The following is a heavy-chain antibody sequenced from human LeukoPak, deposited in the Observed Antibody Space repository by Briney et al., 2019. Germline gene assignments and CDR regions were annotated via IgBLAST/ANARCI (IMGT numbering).Heavy chain of an antibody. Sequence: ASVKVSCKASGYTFTSYGISWVRQAPGQGLEWMGWISAYNGNTNYAQKLQGRVTMTTDTSTSTAYMELRSLRSDDTAVYYCAREELRETRFTSLYYYYYMDVWGKGTTVTVSS. CDR3: AREELRETRFTSLYYYYYMDV. CDR1: GYTFTSYG. V-gene: IGHV1-18*01. D-gene: IGHD1-7*01. CDR2: ISAYNGNT. J-gene: IGHJ6*03.